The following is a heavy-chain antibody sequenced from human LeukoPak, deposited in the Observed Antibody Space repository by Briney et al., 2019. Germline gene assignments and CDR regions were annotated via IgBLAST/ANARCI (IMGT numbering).Heavy chain of an antibody. CDR2: ISSSSTI. J-gene: IGHJ6*03. D-gene: IGHD2-2*01. V-gene: IGHV3-48*01. CDR3: AKANLGYCSSTSCPRYYYYMDV. CDR1: GFTFSSYS. Sequence: PGGSLRLSCAASGFTFSSYSMNWVRQAPGKGLEWVSYISSSSTIYYADSVKGRFTISRDNAKNSLYLQMSSLRAEGTAVYYCAKANLGYCSSTSCPRYYYYMDVWGKGTTVTVSS.